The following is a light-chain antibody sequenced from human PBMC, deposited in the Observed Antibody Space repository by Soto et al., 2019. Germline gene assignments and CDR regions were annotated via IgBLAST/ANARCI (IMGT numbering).Light chain of an antibody. CDR3: QQYASSPLT. J-gene: IGKJ4*01. CDR2: GAS. V-gene: IGKV3-20*01. CDR1: QSVRSNY. Sequence: EIVLTQSPGTLSLSSGERATLSCRASQSVRSNYLAWYQQKLGQAPRLLIYGASSRATGIPDRFGGSGSGTVFTLTISRLEPEDFAVYYCQQYASSPLTFGGGTKVEIK.